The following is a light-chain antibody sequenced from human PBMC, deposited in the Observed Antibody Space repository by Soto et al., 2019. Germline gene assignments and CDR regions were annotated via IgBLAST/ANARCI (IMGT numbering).Light chain of an antibody. J-gene: IGKJ1*01. CDR2: WAS. CDR3: QQYYSAPWT. CDR1: QNVLHRSNNKSY. V-gene: IGKV4-1*01. Sequence: DIVVTQSPDSLAVSLGERATINCKSSQNVLHRSNNKSYIAWYQQKPGQPPKLLIYWASTRESGVPDRLSGSGSGTDFTLTISSLQAEDVAVYYCQQYYSAPWTFGQGTKVEIK.